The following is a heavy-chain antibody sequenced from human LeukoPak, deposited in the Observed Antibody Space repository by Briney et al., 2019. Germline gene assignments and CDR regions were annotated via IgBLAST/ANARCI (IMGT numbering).Heavy chain of an antibody. CDR1: GDSLSSGNYY. D-gene: IGHD3-3*01. Sequence: SETLSLTCTFSGDSLSSGNYYWNWIRQPGGKGLEWIGRISTRGSTHFNHSLKSRVTISVDTSKNQLSLQLSAVTAADTAAYYCARDFPFWSNYVENYYYMDVWGKGTTVTVSS. CDR3: ARDFPFWSNYVENYYYMDV. V-gene: IGHV4-61*02. CDR2: ISTRGST. J-gene: IGHJ6*03.